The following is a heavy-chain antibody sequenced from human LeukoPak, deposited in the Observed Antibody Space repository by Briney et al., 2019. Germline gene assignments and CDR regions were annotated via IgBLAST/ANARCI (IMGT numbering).Heavy chain of an antibody. J-gene: IGHJ6*03. CDR2: IIDNGYIT. CDR1: GFTFSSYA. CDR3: AKLGGQEVHNYYVAV. D-gene: IGHD3-16*01. V-gene: IGHV3-23*01. Sequence: PGGSLRLSCAASGFTFSSYAMGWVRQAPGKGLEWVSGIIDNGYITYYANSVRGRFTISRDNSKNTLFLQMNSLRAEDTAAYYCAKLGGQEVHNYYVAVWGKGTTVAVSS.